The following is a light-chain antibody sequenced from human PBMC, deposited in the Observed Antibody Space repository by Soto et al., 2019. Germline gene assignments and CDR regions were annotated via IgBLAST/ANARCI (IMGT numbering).Light chain of an antibody. CDR3: HHAGT. Sequence: ELVLTQSPATLSLPPGERATLSCRASQSLSTYLGWYQQKPGQAPRLLIYDASNRAAGIPARFSGSGSGTDFTLTIGSLEPEDYAIYYCHHAGTFGGGTKVDIK. CDR1: QSLSTY. CDR2: DAS. J-gene: IGKJ4*01. V-gene: IGKV3-11*01.